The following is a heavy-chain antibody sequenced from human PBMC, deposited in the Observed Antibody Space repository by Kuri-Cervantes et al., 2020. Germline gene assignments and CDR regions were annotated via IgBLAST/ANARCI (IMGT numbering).Heavy chain of an antibody. CDR3: ARNTRDGYNQFDY. Sequence: GSLRLSCAVYGGSFSGYYWSWIRQPPGNGLEWIGYIYYSGSANYNPSLKSRVTISLDTSKNQFSLKLSSVTAADTAVYYFARNTRDGYNQFDYWGQGTLVTVSS. J-gene: IGHJ4*02. CDR1: GGSFSGYY. D-gene: IGHD5-24*01. CDR2: IYYSGSA. V-gene: IGHV4-59*12.